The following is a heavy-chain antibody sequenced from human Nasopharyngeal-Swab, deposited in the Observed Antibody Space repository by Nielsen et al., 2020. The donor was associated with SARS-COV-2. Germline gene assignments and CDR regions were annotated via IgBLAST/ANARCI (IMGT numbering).Heavy chain of an antibody. Sequence: GESLKISCAASGFTFSSYWMSWVRQAPGKGLEWVANIKQDGSEKYYVDSVKGRFTISRDNAKNSLYLQMNSLRAEDTAVYYCARDFSAPLLAFYYYYGMDVWGQGTTVTVPS. V-gene: IGHV3-7*01. CDR2: IKQDGSEK. J-gene: IGHJ6*02. CDR1: GFTFSSYW. D-gene: IGHD2-15*01. CDR3: ARDFSAPLLAFYYYYGMDV.